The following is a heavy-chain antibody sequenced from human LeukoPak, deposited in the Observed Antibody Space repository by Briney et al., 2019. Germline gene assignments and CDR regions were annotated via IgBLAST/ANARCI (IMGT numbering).Heavy chain of an antibody. V-gene: IGHV4-59*01. CDR2: IYYSGST. Sequence: PSETLSLTCTVSGGSISSYYWSWIRQPPGKGLEWIGYIYYSGSTNYKPSLRSRVTISVDTSKNQFSLKMSSVTAADTAVYYCARETSQKGVHYMDVWGKGTTVTISS. CDR3: ARETSQKGVHYMDV. CDR1: GGSISSYY. D-gene: IGHD3-16*01. J-gene: IGHJ6*03.